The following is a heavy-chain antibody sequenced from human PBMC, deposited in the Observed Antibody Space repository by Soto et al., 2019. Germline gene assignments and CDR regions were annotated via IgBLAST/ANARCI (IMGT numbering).Heavy chain of an antibody. CDR2: INQDGSEK. CDR3: ARDHRDSTYSDLDY. D-gene: IGHD3-22*01. CDR1: GFRISTYW. Sequence: GGSLRLSCGASGFRISTYWMSWVRQAPGKGLEWVANINQDGSEKYYVDSVRGRFTISRDNAKNSLYLQMNSLRAEDTALYYCARDHRDSTYSDLDYWGQGSLVTVSS. V-gene: IGHV3-7*01. J-gene: IGHJ4*02.